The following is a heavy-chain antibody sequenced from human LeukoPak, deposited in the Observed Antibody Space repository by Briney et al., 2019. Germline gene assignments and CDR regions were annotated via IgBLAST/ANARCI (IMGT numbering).Heavy chain of an antibody. CDR2: IYYSGST. D-gene: IGHD6-6*01. CDR1: GGSISSYY. V-gene: IGHV4-59*01. CDR3: ARGRKRSIAARPRREFDY. Sequence: KPSETLSLTCTVSGGSISSYYWSWIRQPPGKGLEWIGYIYYSGSTNYNPSLKSRVTISVDTSKNQFSLKLSSVTAADTAVYYCARGRKRSIAARPRREFDYWGQGTLATVSS. J-gene: IGHJ4*02.